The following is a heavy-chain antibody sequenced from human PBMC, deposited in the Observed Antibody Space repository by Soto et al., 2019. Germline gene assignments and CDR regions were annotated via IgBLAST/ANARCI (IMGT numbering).Heavy chain of an antibody. D-gene: IGHD4-17*01. CDR3: ASGLAVRSPFDY. Sequence: GGSRRRSCAASGFTFSGYAMHWVRQAPGKGLEWVAVISYDGSNEYYADSVKGRFTISRDKSKNTRYLQMNSLRGEETAVYYRASGLAVRSPFDYWGQGTLVTVS. CDR2: ISYDGSNE. V-gene: IGHV3-30-3*01. J-gene: IGHJ4*02. CDR1: GFTFSGYA.